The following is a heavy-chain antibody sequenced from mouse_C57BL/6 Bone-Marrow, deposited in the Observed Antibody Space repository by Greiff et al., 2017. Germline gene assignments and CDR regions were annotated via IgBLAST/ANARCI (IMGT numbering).Heavy chain of an antibody. J-gene: IGHJ2*01. D-gene: IGHD2-4*01. CDR3: ASPGGYDYAYYFDY. CDR1: GYTFTSYW. Sequence: QVQLQQSGAELVKPGASVKLSCKASGYTFTSYWMHWVKQRPGQGLEWLGMIHPNSGSTNYNEKFKSKATLTVDKSSSTAYMQLSSLTSEDSAVYYCASPGGYDYAYYFDYWCQGTTLTVSS. V-gene: IGHV1-64*01. CDR2: IHPNSGST.